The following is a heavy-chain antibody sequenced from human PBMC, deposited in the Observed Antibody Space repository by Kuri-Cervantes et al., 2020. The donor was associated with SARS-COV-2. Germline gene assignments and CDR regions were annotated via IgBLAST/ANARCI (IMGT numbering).Heavy chain of an antibody. J-gene: IGHJ4*02. D-gene: IGHD3-9*01. CDR3: ARAEGLYDSLTAYFRYYFDF. Sequence: ESLKISCTVSGGSISSYYWSWIRQPPGKGLEWIGYIYYSGSTNYNPSLKSRVTISVDTSKNQFSLRLTSLTAADTAVYYCARAEGLYDSLTAYFRYYFDFWSQGGLVTVSS. CDR1: GGSISSYY. CDR2: IYYSGST. V-gene: IGHV4-59*12.